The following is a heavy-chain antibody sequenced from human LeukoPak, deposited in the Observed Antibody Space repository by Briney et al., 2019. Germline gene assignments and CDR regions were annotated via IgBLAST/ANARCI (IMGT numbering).Heavy chain of an antibody. Sequence: GRSLRLSCAASGFTFSSYSMNWVRQAPGKGLEWVSSISSSSSYIYYADSVKGRFTISRDNAKNSLYLQMNSLRAEDTAVYYCARGWYYYDSTPGYWGQGTLVTVSS. CDR2: ISSSSSYI. J-gene: IGHJ4*02. CDR1: GFTFSSYS. CDR3: ARGWYYYDSTPGY. D-gene: IGHD3-22*01. V-gene: IGHV3-21*01.